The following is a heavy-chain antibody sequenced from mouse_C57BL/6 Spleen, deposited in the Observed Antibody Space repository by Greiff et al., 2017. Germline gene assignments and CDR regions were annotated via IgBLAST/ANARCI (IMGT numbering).Heavy chain of an antibody. Sequence: EVQLQQSGPELVKPGASVKISCKASGYTFTDYYMNWVKQSHGKSLEWIGDINPNNGGTSYNQKFKGKATLTVDKSSSTAYMELRSLTSEDSAVYYCTRTGASYYSNPAWFAYWGQGTLVTVSA. V-gene: IGHV1-26*01. CDR3: TRTGASYYSNPAWFAY. CDR1: GYTFTDYY. CDR2: INPNNGGT. D-gene: IGHD2-5*01. J-gene: IGHJ3*01.